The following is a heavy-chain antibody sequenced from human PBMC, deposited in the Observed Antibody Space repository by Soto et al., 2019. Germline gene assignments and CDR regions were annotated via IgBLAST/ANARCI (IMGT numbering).Heavy chain of an antibody. Sequence: SETLSLTCAVYGGSFSGYYWSWIRQPPGKGLEWIGEINHSGSTNYNPSLKSRVTISVDTSKNQFSLKLSSVTAADTAVYYCASTIAARAPLYGMDVWGQGTTVTVS. D-gene: IGHD6-6*01. V-gene: IGHV4-34*01. CDR2: INHSGST. J-gene: IGHJ6*02. CDR1: GGSFSGYY. CDR3: ASTIAARAPLYGMDV.